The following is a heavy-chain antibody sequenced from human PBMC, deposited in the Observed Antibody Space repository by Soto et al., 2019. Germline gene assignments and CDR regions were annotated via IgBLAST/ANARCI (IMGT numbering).Heavy chain of an antibody. J-gene: IGHJ6*02. CDR2: INPSGGST. CDR1: GYTFTSYY. CDR3: ARDFVVVGPAAMDLNYYGMDV. D-gene: IGHD2-2*01. V-gene: IGHV1-46*01. Sequence: ASVKVSCKASGYTFTSYYMHWVRQAPGQGLEWMGIINPSGGSTSYAQKFQGRVTMTRDTSTSTVYMELSSLRSEDTAVYYCARDFVVVGPAAMDLNYYGMDVWGQGTTVTVCS.